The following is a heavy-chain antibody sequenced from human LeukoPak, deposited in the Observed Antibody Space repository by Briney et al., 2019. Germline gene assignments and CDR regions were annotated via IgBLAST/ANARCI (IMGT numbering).Heavy chain of an antibody. D-gene: IGHD6-13*01. J-gene: IGHJ4*02. CDR2: INLDGSDR. CDR3: GRVIAGAIDY. V-gene: IGHV3-7*01. Sequence: GGSLGLSCAASGFTFGGYSMTWVRQAPGKGLEWVANINLDGSDRFYVGFVKGRFTISRDNADNSLYLQMNSLRAEDTAVYYCGRVIAGAIDYWGQGTLVTVSS. CDR1: GFTFGGYS.